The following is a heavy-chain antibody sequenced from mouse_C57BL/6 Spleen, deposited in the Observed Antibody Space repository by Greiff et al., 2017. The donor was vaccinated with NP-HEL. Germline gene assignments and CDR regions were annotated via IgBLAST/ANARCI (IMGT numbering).Heavy chain of an antibody. V-gene: IGHV2-3*01. CDR3: AITTTVVATDAMDY. D-gene: IGHD1-1*01. CDR1: GFSLTSYG. Sequence: VQLQQSGPGLVAPSPRLSIPCTVSGFSLTSYGVSWVRQPPGKGLEWLGVIWGDGSTNYHSALLSRLSISKDNSKSQDFLKLNSLQTDDTATYYCAITTTVVATDAMDYWGQGTSVTVSS. CDR2: IWGDGST. J-gene: IGHJ4*01.